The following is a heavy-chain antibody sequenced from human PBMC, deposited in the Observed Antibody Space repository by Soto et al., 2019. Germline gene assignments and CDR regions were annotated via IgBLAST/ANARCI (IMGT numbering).Heavy chain of an antibody. CDR2: IKSKTDGGTT. CDR3: TTGGSSSGGYYYYYGMDV. CDR1: GFTFSNAW. V-gene: IGHV3-15*01. D-gene: IGHD6-6*01. Sequence: LRLSCAASGFTFSNAWMSWVRQAPGKGLEWVGRIKSKTDGGTTDYAAPVKGRFTISRDDSKNTLYLQMNSPKTEDTAVYYSTTGGSSSGGYYYYYGMDVWGQGTTVTVSS. J-gene: IGHJ6*02.